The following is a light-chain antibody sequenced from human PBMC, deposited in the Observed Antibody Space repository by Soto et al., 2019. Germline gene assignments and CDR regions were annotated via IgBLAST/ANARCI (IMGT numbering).Light chain of an antibody. CDR2: AAS. J-gene: IGKJ5*01. Sequence: DIQMTQSPSSVSASVGDRVTITCRASQGISRWLAWYQKKPGRAPKLLIYAASSLQSGVPVRFSGSGSGTDFTHSISSLEPEDVATYFCQQLDSFPLTFGQGTRLEIK. V-gene: IGKV1-12*01. CDR1: QGISRW. CDR3: QQLDSFPLT.